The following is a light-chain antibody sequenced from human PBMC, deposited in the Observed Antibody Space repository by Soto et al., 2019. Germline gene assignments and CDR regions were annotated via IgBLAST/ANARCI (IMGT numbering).Light chain of an antibody. V-gene: IGLV2-14*01. CDR1: SRDVGGYNY. CDR3: SSYTSSSTGV. Sequence: QSVLTQPASVSGSPGQSITISCTGTSRDVGGYNYVSWYQQHPGKAPKLMIYDVSNRPSGVSNRFSGSKSGNTASLTISGLQAEDEADYYCSSYTSSSTGVFGGGTKLTV. CDR2: DVS. J-gene: IGLJ2*01.